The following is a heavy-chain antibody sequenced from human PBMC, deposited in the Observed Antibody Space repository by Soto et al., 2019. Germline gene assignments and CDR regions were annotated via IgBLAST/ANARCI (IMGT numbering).Heavy chain of an antibody. Sequence: QMQLVESGGGVVQPGRSLRLSCAASGFAFSLYDIHWVRQAPGKGLQWVSAISYDGSKEYYADSVRGRFSISRDNSRNTLFLQMNSLTIDDTAVYYCARDGLDVKGGAKAVGAGRVGDYWGQGTLVTVSS. CDR1: GFAFSLYD. D-gene: IGHD3-16*01. CDR2: ISYDGSKE. J-gene: IGHJ4*02. CDR3: ARDGLDVKGGAKAVGAGRVGDY. V-gene: IGHV3-30*03.